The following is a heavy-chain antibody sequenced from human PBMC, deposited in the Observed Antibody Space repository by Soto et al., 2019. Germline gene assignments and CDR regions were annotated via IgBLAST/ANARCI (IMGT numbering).Heavy chain of an antibody. V-gene: IGHV1-69*13. CDR2: IIPIFGTA. Sequence: GASVKVSCKASGVTFSRYAISWVRQAPGQGLEWMGGIIPIFGTANYAQKFQGRVTITADESTSTAYMELSSLRSEDTAVYYCARSPYDPAAMIVENWFDPWGQGTLVTVSS. CDR1: GVTFSRYA. J-gene: IGHJ5*02. D-gene: IGHD3-22*01. CDR3: ARSPYDPAAMIVENWFDP.